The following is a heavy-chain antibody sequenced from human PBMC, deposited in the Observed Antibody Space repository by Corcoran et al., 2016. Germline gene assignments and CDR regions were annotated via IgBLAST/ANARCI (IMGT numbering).Heavy chain of an antibody. CDR2: IYYSGST. V-gene: IGHV4-59*01. CDR1: GGSISSYY. CDR3: ARTYYDFWSGYQNWFDP. J-gene: IGHJ5*02. Sequence: QVQLQESGPGLVKPSETLSLTCTVSGGSISSYYWSWIRQPPGKGLEWIGYIYYSGSTNYNPSLKSRVTISVDTSKNQFSLKLSSVTAADPAVYYCARTYYDFWSGYQNWFDPWGQGTLVTVSS. D-gene: IGHD3-3*01.